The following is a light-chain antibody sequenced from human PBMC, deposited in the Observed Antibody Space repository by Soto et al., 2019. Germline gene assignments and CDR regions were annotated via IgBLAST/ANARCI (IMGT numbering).Light chain of an antibody. J-gene: IGKJ2*01. CDR2: AAS. Sequence: EVVLTQSPATLSVSPGERATLSCRASQSVSNKLAWYQHKPGQAPRLLISAASNRATGIPVRFSGSGSGTDFPLTISSLPSEDFAVYYCQQYSYWPYAFGQGTKLEIK. CDR1: QSVSNK. CDR3: QQYSYWPYA. V-gene: IGKV3-15*01.